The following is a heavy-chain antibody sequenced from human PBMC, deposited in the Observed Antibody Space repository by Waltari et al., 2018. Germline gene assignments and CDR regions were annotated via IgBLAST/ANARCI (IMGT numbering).Heavy chain of an antibody. CDR1: GFTFRSYA. CDR3: ARELSLGGNGDDAFDI. CDR2: ISYDGSNK. V-gene: IGHV3-30-3*01. D-gene: IGHD3-3*01. Sequence: QVQLVESGGGVVQPGRSLSLSCAASGFTFRSYAIHWVRQAPGKGLEWVAVISYDGSNKYYADSVKGRFTISRDNSKNTLYLQMNSLRAEDTAVYYCARELSLGGNGDDAFDIWGQGTMVTVSS. J-gene: IGHJ3*02.